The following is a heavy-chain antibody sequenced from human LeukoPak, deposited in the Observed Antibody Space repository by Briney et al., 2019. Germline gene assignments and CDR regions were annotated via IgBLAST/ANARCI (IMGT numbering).Heavy chain of an antibody. J-gene: IGHJ6*02. Sequence: ASVKVSCKASGYTFTGYYMHWVRQAPEQGLEWMGWINPNSGGTNYAQKFQGRVTMTRDTSISTAYMELSRLRSDDTAVYYCARGYYGDSRRYYYGMDVWGQGTTVTVSS. CDR2: INPNSGGT. D-gene: IGHD4-17*01. CDR3: ARGYYGDSRRYYYGMDV. CDR1: GYTFTGYY. V-gene: IGHV1-2*02.